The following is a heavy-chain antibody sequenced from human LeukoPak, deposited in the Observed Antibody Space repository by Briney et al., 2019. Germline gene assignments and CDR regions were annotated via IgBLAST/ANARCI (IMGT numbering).Heavy chain of an antibody. CDR1: GYTFTSYG. V-gene: IGHV1-18*01. D-gene: IGHD1-26*01. CDR2: ISAYNGNT. Sequence: GASVKVSCKASGYTFTSYGISWVRQAPGQGLEWMGWISAYNGNTNYAQKLQGRVTMTTDTSTSTAYMELRSLRSDDTAVYYCAREWDQVGATHFDYWGQGTLVTVSS. CDR3: AREWDQVGATHFDY. J-gene: IGHJ4*02.